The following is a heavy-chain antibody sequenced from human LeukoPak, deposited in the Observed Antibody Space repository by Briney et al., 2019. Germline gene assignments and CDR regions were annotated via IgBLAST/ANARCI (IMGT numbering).Heavy chain of an antibody. V-gene: IGHV4-30-2*01. CDR1: GGSILSDGYS. CDR3: ARGISGDSSY. CDR2: IYHCGKL. J-gene: IGHJ4*02. Sequence: SETLPLTCAVSGGSILSDGYSWTWIRQPPGKGLELIGYIYHCGKLSYKPHLKSRVTISVDRSKNQFSLKLSSVTAADTAVYYCARGISGDSSYWGQGTLVTVFS. D-gene: IGHD3-22*01.